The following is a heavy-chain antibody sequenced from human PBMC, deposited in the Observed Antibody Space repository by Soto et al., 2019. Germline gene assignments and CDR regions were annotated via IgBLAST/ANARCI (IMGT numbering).Heavy chain of an antibody. CDR3: ARRCLGGGGRCYLDAFDI. CDR1: GGSISSYY. V-gene: IGHV4-59*08. CDR2: IYYSGST. Sequence: SETLSLTCTVSGGSISSYYWSWIRQPPGKGLEWIGYIYYSGSTNYNPSLKSRVTISVDTSKNQFSLKLSSVTAADTAVYYCARRCLGGGGRCYLDAFDIWGQGKMVTVSS. J-gene: IGHJ3*02. D-gene: IGHD2-15*01.